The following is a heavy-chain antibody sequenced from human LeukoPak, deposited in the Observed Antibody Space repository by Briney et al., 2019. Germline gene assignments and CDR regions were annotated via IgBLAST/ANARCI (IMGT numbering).Heavy chain of an antibody. CDR3: ARVAGGSYLGY. J-gene: IGHJ4*02. Sequence: PSETLSLTCAVYGGSFSGYYWSWIRQPPGKGLEWIGEINHSGSTNYNPSLKSRVTISVDTSKNQFSLTLSSVTAADTAVYYCARVAGGSYLGYWGQGTLVTVSS. D-gene: IGHD6-19*01. CDR2: INHSGST. CDR1: GGSFSGYY. V-gene: IGHV4-34*01.